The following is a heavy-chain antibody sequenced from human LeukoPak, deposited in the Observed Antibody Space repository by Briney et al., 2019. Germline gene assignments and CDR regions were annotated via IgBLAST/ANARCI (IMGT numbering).Heavy chain of an antibody. D-gene: IGHD5-12*01. V-gene: IGHV3-30*04. CDR2: ISYDGSNK. CDR3: AGGRLVAASKAVAIDY. J-gene: IGHJ4*02. CDR1: GFTFSSYA. Sequence: GRSLRLSCAASGFTFSSYAMHWVRQAPGKGLEWVAVISYDGSNKYYADSVKGRFTISRDNAKNTLYLQMNSLRADDTAVYYCAGGRLVAASKAVAIDYWGQGTLVTVSS.